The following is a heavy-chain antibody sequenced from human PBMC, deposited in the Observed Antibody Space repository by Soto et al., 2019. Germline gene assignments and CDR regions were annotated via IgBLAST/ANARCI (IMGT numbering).Heavy chain of an antibody. J-gene: IGHJ3*02. V-gene: IGHV3-23*01. Sequence: EAQLLESGGELIQPGGSLRLSCAASGFTYSSHGMSWVRQAPGKGLEWIAGLSRGGGSTYYADSEKGRFTISRDNSKNTLDLIMNRLRVEDTALYYCARDGQYRTDGFDIWGQGTMVIVSS. D-gene: IGHD5-12*01. CDR2: LSRGGGST. CDR1: GFTYSSHG. CDR3: ARDGQYRTDGFDI.